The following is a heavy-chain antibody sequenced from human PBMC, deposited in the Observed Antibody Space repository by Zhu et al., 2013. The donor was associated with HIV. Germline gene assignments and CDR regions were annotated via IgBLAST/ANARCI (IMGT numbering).Heavy chain of an antibody. CDR1: GYTFTSYG. Sequence: QVQLWQSGAEVKKPGASVKVSCKASGYTFTSYGISWVRQAPGQGLEWMGIINPSGGSTSYAQKFQGRVTMTRDTSTSTVYMELSSLRSEDTAVYYCARSITMVRGIIQPGFDYWGQGTLVTVSS. V-gene: IGHV1-46*01. D-gene: IGHD3-10*01. J-gene: IGHJ4*02. CDR2: INPSGGST. CDR3: ARSITMVRGIIQPGFDY.